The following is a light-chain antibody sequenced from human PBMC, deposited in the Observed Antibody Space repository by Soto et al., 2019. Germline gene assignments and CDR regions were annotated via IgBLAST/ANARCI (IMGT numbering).Light chain of an antibody. J-gene: IGKJ1*01. Sequence: IVMTQSPATLSVSPGERATLSCRASQSVSSNLAWYQQKPGQAPRLLISAASSRATDIPDRFSGSGSGTDFTPTIIRLDPEDLAVYCSQHYRSSRWSFGQRTKV. CDR3: QHYRSSRWS. CDR1: QSVSSN. V-gene: IGKV3-20*01. CDR2: AAS.